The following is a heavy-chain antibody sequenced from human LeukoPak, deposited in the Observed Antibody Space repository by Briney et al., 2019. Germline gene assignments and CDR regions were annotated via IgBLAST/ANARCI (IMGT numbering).Heavy chain of an antibody. V-gene: IGHV1-46*01. CDR2: INPSGGST. J-gene: IGHJ4*02. CDR3: AVYYYGSGSYYGPFDY. CDR1: GYTFTSYY. Sequence: ASVKVSCKASGYTFTSYYMHWVRQAPGQGLEWMGIINPSGGSTSYAQKFQGRVTMTRDTSTSTVYMELSSLRSEDTAVYYCAVYYYGSGSYYGPFDYWGQGTLVTVSS. D-gene: IGHD3-10*01.